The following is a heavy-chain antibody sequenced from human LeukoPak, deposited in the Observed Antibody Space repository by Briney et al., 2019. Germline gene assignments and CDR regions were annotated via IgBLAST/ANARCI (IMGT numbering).Heavy chain of an antibody. V-gene: IGHV1-8*01. CDR2: MNTNSGNT. CDR1: GYTFTSYD. Sequence: ASVKVSCKASGYTFTSYDINWVRQAPGQGLEWMGWMNTNSGNTDYAHKFQGRVTMTSNTSISTSYMELSSLRSEDTAVYYCARMITFGGVIVQPEPLQDYWGQGTLVTVSS. D-gene: IGHD3-16*02. CDR3: ARMITFGGVIVQPEPLQDY. J-gene: IGHJ4*02.